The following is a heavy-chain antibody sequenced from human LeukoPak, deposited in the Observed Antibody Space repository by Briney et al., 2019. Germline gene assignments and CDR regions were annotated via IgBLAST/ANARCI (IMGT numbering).Heavy chain of an antibody. J-gene: IGHJ6*02. CDR1: GFTFSNYA. D-gene: IGHD3-3*01. CDR3: AKEKILSTGHYFYFYGVDV. V-gene: IGHV3-23*01. Sequence: GGSLRLSCAASGFTFSNYAMSWVRQAPGKGLEWVSAISGSGGSTYYADSVKGRFTISRDNFKNTLYLQLNSLRAEDTAKYYCAKEKILSTGHYFYFYGVDVWGQGTTVSVSS. CDR2: ISGSGGST.